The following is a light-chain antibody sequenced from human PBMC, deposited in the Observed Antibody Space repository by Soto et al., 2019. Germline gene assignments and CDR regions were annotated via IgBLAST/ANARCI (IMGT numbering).Light chain of an antibody. CDR2: EVS. J-gene: IGLJ1*01. CDR3: CSYAGSSTPSV. V-gene: IGLV2-23*02. Sequence: QSALTQPASVSGSPGQSITISCTGTSSDVGSYNLVSWYQQHPGKAPKLMIYEVSKRPSGVSNRFSGSKSGNTASLTTSGLQAEDEADYYCCSYAGSSTPSVFGTGTKLTVL. CDR1: SSDVGSYNL.